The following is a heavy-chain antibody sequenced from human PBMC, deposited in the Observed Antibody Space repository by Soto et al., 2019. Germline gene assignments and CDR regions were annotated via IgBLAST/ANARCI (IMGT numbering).Heavy chain of an antibody. CDR1: GFTFGDYA. V-gene: IGHV3-49*04. J-gene: IGHJ3*02. CDR2: IRSKAYGGTT. Sequence: SMRLSCTASGFTFGDYAMSWVRQAPGKGLEWVGFIRSKAYGGTTEYAASVKGRFTISRDDSKSIAYLQMNSLKTEDTAVYYCTRDQGYYYDSSGNDAFDIWGQGTMVTVSS. CDR3: TRDQGYYYDSSGNDAFDI. D-gene: IGHD3-22*01.